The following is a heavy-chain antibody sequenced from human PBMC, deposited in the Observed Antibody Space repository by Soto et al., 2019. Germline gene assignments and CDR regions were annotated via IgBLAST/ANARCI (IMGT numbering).Heavy chain of an antibody. Sequence: VQLVQSGAEVKKPGASVRVSCKASGYTFTSFGLSWVRQAPGQGPEWMGWISPESDKATYAHKFQGRITMTTDTSTTTAYMDLWSLRSDDTAVYYCTSDLFFISPSTVTTAAYWGQGTLVSVS. CDR1: GYTFTSFG. V-gene: IGHV1-18*01. CDR3: TSDLFFISPSTVTTAAY. J-gene: IGHJ4*02. CDR2: ISPESDKA. D-gene: IGHD4-17*01.